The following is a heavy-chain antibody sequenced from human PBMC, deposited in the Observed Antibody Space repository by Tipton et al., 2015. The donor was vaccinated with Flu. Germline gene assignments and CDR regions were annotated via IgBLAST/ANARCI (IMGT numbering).Heavy chain of an antibody. V-gene: IGHV4-39*01. CDR2: IYPSGTT. Sequence: GLVKPSETLSLNCSVSSGSIRITNYFCAWIRQPPGKRLELIGSIYPSGTTYYNPSLKSRVTISVDTSKNQFSLRLSSVTAADTAVYYYARLSYYDVDLKNFYFDYWGQGALVTVSS. CDR3: ARLSYYDVDLKNFYFDY. CDR1: SGSIRITNYF. D-gene: IGHD3-10*02. J-gene: IGHJ4*02.